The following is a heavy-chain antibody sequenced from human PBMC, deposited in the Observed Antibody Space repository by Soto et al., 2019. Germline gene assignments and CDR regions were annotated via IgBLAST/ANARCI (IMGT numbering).Heavy chain of an antibody. J-gene: IGHJ4*02. D-gene: IGHD3-22*01. CDR2: INSDESRT. Sequence: EVQLVESGGGLVQPGGSLRLSCSASGFTFNNYWMYWVRQAPGKGLVWVSRINSDESRTIYADSVKGRFTISRDNAKNTLYLQMNSLRAEDTAVYYCARPYTYYYDSSGSSSLYYFDYWGQGTLVTVSS. CDR3: ARPYTYYYDSSGSSSLYYFDY. V-gene: IGHV3-74*01. CDR1: GFTFNNYW.